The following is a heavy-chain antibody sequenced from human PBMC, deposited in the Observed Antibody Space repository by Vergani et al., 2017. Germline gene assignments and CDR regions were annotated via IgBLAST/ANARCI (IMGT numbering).Heavy chain of an antibody. CDR2: MYHSGST. V-gene: IGHV4-59*01. J-gene: IGHJ5*02. Sequence: QVRLQESGPGLVKPSETLSLTCSVSDGSMSGYYWSWIRQPPGKELEWIGYMYHSGSTNYNPSLETRVTISGDTSKNQFSLKLNSVTAADTAVYYCGRVADFYGLGSRLLDLWGQGILVTVSS. CDR3: GRVADFYGLGSRLLDL. CDR1: DGSMSGYY. D-gene: IGHD3-10*01.